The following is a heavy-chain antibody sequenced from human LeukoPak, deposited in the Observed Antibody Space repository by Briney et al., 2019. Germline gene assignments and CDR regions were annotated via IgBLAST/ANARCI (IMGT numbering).Heavy chain of an antibody. J-gene: IGHJ4*02. CDR1: GFTFDDYG. V-gene: IGHV3-20*04. CDR3: ASGVVAANYFDY. D-gene: IGHD2-15*01. CDR2: INWNGGST. Sequence: GGSLRLSCATSGFTFDDYGMSWVRRAPGKGLEWVSGINWNGGSTGYADSVKGRFSISRDNAKNALYLQMNSLRAEDTALYYCASGVVAANYFDYWGQGTLVTVSS.